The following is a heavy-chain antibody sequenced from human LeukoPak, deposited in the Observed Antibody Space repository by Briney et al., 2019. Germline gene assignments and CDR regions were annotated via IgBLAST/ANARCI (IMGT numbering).Heavy chain of an antibody. V-gene: IGHV2-5*01. J-gene: IGHJ4*02. D-gene: IGHD4-23*01. CDR3: AHSIRWGPPVGYFDY. CDR1: GFSLSTSGVG. Sequence: SGPTLVNPTQTLTLTCTFSGFSLSTSGVGVGWIRQPPGKALEWLALIYWNDDKRYSPSLKSRLTLTKDTSKNQVVLTMTNMDPVDTATYYCAHSIRWGPPVGYFDYWGQGTLVTVSS. CDR2: IYWNDDK.